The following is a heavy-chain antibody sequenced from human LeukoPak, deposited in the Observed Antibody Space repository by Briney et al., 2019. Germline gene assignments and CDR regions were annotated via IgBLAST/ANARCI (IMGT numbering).Heavy chain of an antibody. D-gene: IGHD3-22*01. V-gene: IGHV4-4*07. Sequence: PSETLSLTCTVSGDSIGSYYWSWIRQPAGKGLEWIGRIYASGSTNYNPSLKSRVTISVDKSKNQFSLKLSSVTAADTAVYYCARDHYDSGGYYGRGGFYYMDVWGKGTTVTVSS. CDR2: IYASGST. CDR1: GDSIGSYY. CDR3: ARDHYDSGGYYGRGGFYYMDV. J-gene: IGHJ6*03.